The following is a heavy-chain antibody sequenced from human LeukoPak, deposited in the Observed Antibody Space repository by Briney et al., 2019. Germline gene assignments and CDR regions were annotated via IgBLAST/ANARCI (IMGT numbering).Heavy chain of an antibody. D-gene: IGHD3-9*01. Sequence: KPSETLSLTCTVSGGSISSYYWSWIRQPPEKGLEWIGYIYYSGSTNYNPSLKSRVTISVDTSKNQFSLKLSSVTAADTAVYYCARVDLRYFDWLSTYYFDYWGQGTLVTVSS. J-gene: IGHJ4*02. CDR2: IYYSGST. CDR3: ARVDLRYFDWLSTYYFDY. V-gene: IGHV4-59*01. CDR1: GGSISSYY.